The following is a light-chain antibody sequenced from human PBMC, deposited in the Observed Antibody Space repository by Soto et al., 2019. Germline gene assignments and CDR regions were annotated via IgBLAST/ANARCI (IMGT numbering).Light chain of an antibody. Sequence: DIQMTQSPSTLSASVGERVTITCRASQSVSNWLAWYQQKPGKAPNLLIYDVSSLESGLPSRFSGSGSGTEFILTISSLQPDDFATYYCQQYDSYSWTFGQGTKVEMK. CDR1: QSVSNW. CDR3: QQYDSYSWT. V-gene: IGKV1-5*01. J-gene: IGKJ1*01. CDR2: DVS.